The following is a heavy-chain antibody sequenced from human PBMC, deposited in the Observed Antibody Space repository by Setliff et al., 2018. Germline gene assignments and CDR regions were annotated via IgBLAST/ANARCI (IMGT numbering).Heavy chain of an antibody. CDR1: GGSIGPHY. CDR2: IFYSDTA. J-gene: IGHJ6*03. D-gene: IGHD3-10*01. Sequence: SETLSLTCTVSGGSIGPHYWSWIRQAPGKGLEWIGHIFYSDTAKYNPSLESRAAISVDSSKNQFSLRLRSVTAADTAVYYCARDRATVIRGVTSFFYYYMDVWGGGTTVTVSS. V-gene: IGHV4-59*11. CDR3: ARDRATVIRGVTSFFYYYMDV.